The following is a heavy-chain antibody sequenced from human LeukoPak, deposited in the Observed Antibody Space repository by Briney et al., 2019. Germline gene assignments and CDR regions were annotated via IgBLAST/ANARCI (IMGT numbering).Heavy chain of an antibody. Sequence: SETLSLTCTVSGVSISTSNSYWGWIRQPPGKGLEWIGSMYYTGNTYYNASLKSRVTISIDTSKNQISLRLTSVTATDTAMYYCARQAGSGLFTLPGGQGTLVTVSS. D-gene: IGHD3/OR15-3a*01. J-gene: IGHJ4*02. V-gene: IGHV4-39*01. CDR2: MYYTGNT. CDR1: GVSISTSNSY. CDR3: ARQAGSGLFTLP.